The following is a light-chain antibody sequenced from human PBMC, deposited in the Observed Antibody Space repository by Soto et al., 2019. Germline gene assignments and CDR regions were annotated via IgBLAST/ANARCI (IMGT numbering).Light chain of an antibody. Sequence: QSALTQPPSASGSPGQSVTISCTGTSSDVGGYNYVSWYQLHPGKAPKLMIYAVSKRPSGVPDRFSGSKSGNTASLTVSGLQAEDEADYYCSSQAGSNNYVFGTGTKVTVL. CDR1: SSDVGGYNY. CDR2: AVS. V-gene: IGLV2-8*01. CDR3: SSQAGSNNYV. J-gene: IGLJ1*01.